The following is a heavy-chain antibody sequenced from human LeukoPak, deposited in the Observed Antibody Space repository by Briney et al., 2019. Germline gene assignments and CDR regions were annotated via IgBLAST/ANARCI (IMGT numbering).Heavy chain of an antibody. D-gene: IGHD4-17*01. V-gene: IGHV1-2*02. Sequence: ASVKVSCKASEYTFTAYYIHWVRQAPGQGLEWMGWMSPKTGDTNYAQNFQGRVTMTRDTSITTAYMVLRSLTSGVTAVYYCTTQTYRDHFDSWGQGTLVTV. CDR1: EYTFTAYY. CDR2: MSPKTGDT. J-gene: IGHJ4*02. CDR3: TTQTYRDHFDS.